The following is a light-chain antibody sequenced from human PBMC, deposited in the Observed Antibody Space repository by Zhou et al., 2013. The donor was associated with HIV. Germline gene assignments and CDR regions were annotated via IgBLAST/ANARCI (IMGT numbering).Light chain of an antibody. CDR1: QSVSYSY. CDR3: QQFDTSPQT. V-gene: IGKV3-20*01. CDR2: GIS. Sequence: EIVLTQSPGTLSLSPGERATLSCRASQSVSYSYLAWYQQKPGQAPRLLIYGISSRATGIPDRFSGSGSGTDFTLTISRLEPEDFAVYFCQQFDTSPQTFGQGTKVEIK. J-gene: IGKJ1*01.